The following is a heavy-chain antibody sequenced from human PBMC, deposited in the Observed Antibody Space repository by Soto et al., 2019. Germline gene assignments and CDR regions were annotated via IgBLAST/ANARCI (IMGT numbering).Heavy chain of an antibody. Sequence: QVQLVQSGAEVKKPGSSVKVSCKASGGTFSSHGIFWLRQAPGQGLEWMGGIIPSFGISNYAQRFQGRVTMTADASTSTAYMELSGLRSDDTAIYFCARRAVYLSSGNNYFDYWGQGTLVTVSS. J-gene: IGHJ4*02. CDR3: ARRAVYLSSGNNYFDY. CDR1: GGTFSSHG. D-gene: IGHD6-19*01. CDR2: IIPSFGIS. V-gene: IGHV1-69*01.